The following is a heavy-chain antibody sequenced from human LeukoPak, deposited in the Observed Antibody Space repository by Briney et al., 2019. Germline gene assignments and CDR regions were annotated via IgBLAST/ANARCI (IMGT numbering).Heavy chain of an antibody. CDR1: GGSISSSNW. Sequence: SETLSLTCAVSGGSISSSNWWSWVRQPPGKGLEWIGEIYHSGSTNYNPSLKSRVTISVDKSKNQFSLKLSSVTAADTAVYYCAGSSLDIYYYYYMDVWGKGTTVTVSS. CDR3: AGSSLDIYYYYYMDV. D-gene: IGHD6-13*01. V-gene: IGHV4-4*02. J-gene: IGHJ6*03. CDR2: IYHSGST.